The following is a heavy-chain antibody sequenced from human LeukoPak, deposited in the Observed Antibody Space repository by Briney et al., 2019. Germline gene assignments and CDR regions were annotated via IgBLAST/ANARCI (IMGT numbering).Heavy chain of an antibody. J-gene: IGHJ4*02. CDR3: ARDPPPESSTVDY. CDR2: INSDGSST. D-gene: IGHD2-2*01. CDR1: GFTFSSYW. V-gene: IGHV3-74*01. Sequence: GGSLRLSCAASGFTFSSYWMHWVRQAPGKGLMWVSRINSDGSSTSYADSVKGRFTISRDNAKNTLYLQMNSLRAEDTAVYYCARDPPPESSTVDYWGQGTLVTVSS.